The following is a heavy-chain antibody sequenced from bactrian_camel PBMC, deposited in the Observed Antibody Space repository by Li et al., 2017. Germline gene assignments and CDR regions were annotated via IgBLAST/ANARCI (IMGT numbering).Heavy chain of an antibody. CDR3: AADIGRRDSVVGGTWLTPEGPADFGY. CDR1: GLTFSDYW. V-gene: IGHV3S1*01. Sequence: HVQLVESGGGLVQPGGSLRLSCEASGLTFSDYWMYWVRQAPGKGLEWVAAIDEDGLTSYAEFAKDRFTISRDSSKREIYLRMTDMKPEDTAIYHCAADIGRRDSVVGGTWLTPEGPADFGYWGQGTQVTVS. D-gene: IGHD2*01. CDR2: IDEDGLT. J-gene: IGHJ6*01.